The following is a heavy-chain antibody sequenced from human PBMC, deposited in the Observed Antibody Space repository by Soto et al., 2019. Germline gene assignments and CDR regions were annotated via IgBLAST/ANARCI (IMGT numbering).Heavy chain of an antibody. CDR3: ARLTRGYCSSSSCPNWFDP. J-gene: IGHJ5*02. Sequence: VGSLRLSCAASGFPFSSYAMSWVRKAPGRGLEWVSAVSDSGGTTYYADSVKGRFTISRDNVKNTLYLQMNSLRAEDTALYYCARLTRGYCSSSSCPNWFDPWGLGTLVTVSS. CDR2: VSDSGGTT. V-gene: IGHV3-23*01. CDR1: GFPFSSYA. D-gene: IGHD2-2*01.